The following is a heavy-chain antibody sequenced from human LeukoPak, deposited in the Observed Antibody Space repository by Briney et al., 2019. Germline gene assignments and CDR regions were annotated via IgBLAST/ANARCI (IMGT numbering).Heavy chain of an antibody. CDR3: ARDGGSYLLDY. V-gene: IGHV3-74*01. CDR1: GFTFRTSW. CDR2: INSDGSTT. D-gene: IGHD1-26*01. Sequence: GGSLRLSCAASGFTFRTSWMHWVRQAPGKGLVWVSRINSDGSTTNYADSVKGRFTISRDNAKNTLYLQMNSLRAEDTAVYYCARDGGSYLLDYWGQGTLVSVFS. J-gene: IGHJ4*02.